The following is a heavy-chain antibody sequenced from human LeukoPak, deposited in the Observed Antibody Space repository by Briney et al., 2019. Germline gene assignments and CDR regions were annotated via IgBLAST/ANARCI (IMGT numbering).Heavy chain of an antibody. CDR3: AKALLLFSSDYFDY. CDR1: RFTFSNYA. D-gene: IGHD3-10*01. J-gene: IGHJ4*02. Sequence: GGSLRLSCAASRFTFSNYAMSWVRQAPGQGLEWASAISGTGGRTYYADSLKGRFTISRDNSKNTLYLQMNSLRAEDTAVYYCAKALLLFSSDYFDYWGQGTLVTVPS. V-gene: IGHV3-23*01. CDR2: ISGTGGRT.